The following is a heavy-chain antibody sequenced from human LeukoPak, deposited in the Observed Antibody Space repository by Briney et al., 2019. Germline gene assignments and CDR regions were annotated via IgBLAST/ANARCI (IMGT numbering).Heavy chain of an antibody. J-gene: IGHJ5*02. V-gene: IGHV1-69*05. CDR2: IIPIFGTA. D-gene: IGHD3-22*01. CDR3: AHRRAMIVVDPVGWFDP. Sequence: SVKVSCKASGGTFSSYAISWVRQAPGQGLEWMGGIIPIFGTANYAQKFQGRVTITTDESTSTAYMELGSLRSEDTAVYYCAHRRAMIVVDPVGWFDPWGQGTLVTVSS. CDR1: GGTFSSYA.